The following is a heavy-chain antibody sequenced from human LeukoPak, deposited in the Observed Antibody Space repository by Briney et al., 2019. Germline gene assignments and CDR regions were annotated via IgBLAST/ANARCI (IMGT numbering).Heavy chain of an antibody. CDR3: ARVRCSSTSCYVDY. J-gene: IGHJ4*02. Sequence: SETLSLTCTVSGGSVSSGSYYWSWIRQPPGKGLEWIVYIYYSGSTNYNPSLKSRVTISVDTSKNQFSLKLSSVTAADTAVYYCARVRCSSTSCYVDYWGQGTLVTVSS. V-gene: IGHV4-61*01. CDR2: IYYSGST. D-gene: IGHD2-2*01. CDR1: GGSVSSGSYY.